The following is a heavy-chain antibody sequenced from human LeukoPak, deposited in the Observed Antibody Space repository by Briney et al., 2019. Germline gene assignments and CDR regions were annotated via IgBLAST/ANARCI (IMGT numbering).Heavy chain of an antibody. CDR2: IYSGGST. CDR3: ARLSAAAGFPFFDY. V-gene: IGHV3-53*01. D-gene: IGHD6-13*01. Sequence: GGSLRLSCAASGFTFSSYAMSWVRQAPGKGLEWVSVIYSGGSTYYADSVKGRFTISRDNSKNTLYLQMNSLRAEDTAVYYCARLSAAAGFPFFDYWGQGTLVTVSS. J-gene: IGHJ4*02. CDR1: GFTFSSYA.